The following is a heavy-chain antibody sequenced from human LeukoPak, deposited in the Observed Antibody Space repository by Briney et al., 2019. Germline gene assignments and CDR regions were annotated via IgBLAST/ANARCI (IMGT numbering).Heavy chain of an antibody. CDR1: GFTFSTYN. Sequence: PGGSLRLSCAGSGFTFSTYNMNWVRQAPGKGLEWVSYISSSSSVIYYAESVKGRFTISRANAKNSLFLQMHSLRDEDTAVYYCARDSPDGYFFDYWGQGTLVTVSS. J-gene: IGHJ4*02. V-gene: IGHV3-48*02. CDR2: ISSSSSVI. CDR3: ARDSPDGYFFDY.